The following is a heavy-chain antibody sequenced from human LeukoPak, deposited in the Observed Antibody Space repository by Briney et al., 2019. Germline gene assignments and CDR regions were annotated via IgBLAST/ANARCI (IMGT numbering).Heavy chain of an antibody. J-gene: IGHJ4*02. CDR2: ISAYNGNT. CDR1: GCTFINYG. D-gene: IGHD2-8*01. Sequence: ASVKVSCKASGCTFINYGISWVRQAPGQGLEWMGWISAYNGNTNYAQNLQGRVTMTRDTSISTAYMELSRLRSDDTAVYYCARALRGPCTNGVCAGLHYWGQGTLVTVSS. CDR3: ARALRGPCTNGVCAGLHY. V-gene: IGHV1-18*01.